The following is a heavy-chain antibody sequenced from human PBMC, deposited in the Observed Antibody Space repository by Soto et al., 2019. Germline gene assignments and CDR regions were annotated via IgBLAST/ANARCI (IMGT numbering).Heavy chain of an antibody. CDR1: GGSFSGYY. CDR3: ARAVKKLVLTMVRAVIITRHLGWFDH. J-gene: IGHJ5*02. Sequence: SETLSLTCAVYGGSFSGYYWSWIRQPPGKGLEWIGEINHSGSTNYNPSLKSRVTISVDTSKNQFSLKLSSVTAADTAVYYCARAVKKLVLTMVRAVIITRHLGWFDHWGQGT. D-gene: IGHD3-10*01. V-gene: IGHV4-34*01. CDR2: INHSGST.